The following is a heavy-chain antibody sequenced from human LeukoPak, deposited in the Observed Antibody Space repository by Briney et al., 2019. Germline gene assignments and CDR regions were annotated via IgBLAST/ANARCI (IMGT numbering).Heavy chain of an antibody. CDR3: ARVSYVRYYYDSSGYDAFDI. CDR1: GFTFSSYS. D-gene: IGHD3-22*01. CDR2: ISSSSSTI. V-gene: IGHV3-48*01. J-gene: IGHJ3*02. Sequence: GRSLRLSCAASGFTFSSYSMNWVRQAPGKGLEWVSYISSSSSTIYYADSVKGRFTISRDNAKNSLYLQMNSLRAEDTAVYYCARVSYVRYYYDSSGYDAFDIWGQGTMVTVSS.